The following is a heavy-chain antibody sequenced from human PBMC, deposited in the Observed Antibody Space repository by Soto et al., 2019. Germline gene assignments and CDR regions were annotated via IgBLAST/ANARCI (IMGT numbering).Heavy chain of an antibody. J-gene: IGHJ3*02. Sequence: GGSLRLSCAASGFTFSSYGMHWVRQAPGKGLEWVAVIWYDGSNKYYADSVKGRFTISRDNSKNTLYLQMNSLRAEDTAVYYCAKFRAVRTTYDAFDIWGQGTMVTVSS. V-gene: IGHV3-33*06. D-gene: IGHD4-4*01. CDR3: AKFRAVRTTYDAFDI. CDR1: GFTFSSYG. CDR2: IWYDGSNK.